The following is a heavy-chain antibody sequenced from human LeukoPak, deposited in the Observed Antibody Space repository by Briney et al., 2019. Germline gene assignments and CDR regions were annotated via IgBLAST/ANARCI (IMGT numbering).Heavy chain of an antibody. CDR1: GFTFDDYA. D-gene: IGHD3-9*01. J-gene: IGHJ4*02. V-gene: IGHV3-9*01. CDR2: ISWNSGSI. CDR3: TKDTSKYYDILTGYSN. Sequence: PGGSLRLSCAASGFTFDDYAMHWVRQAPGKGLEWVSGISWNSGSIGYADSVEGRFTISRDNAKNSLYLQMNSLGAEDTALYYCTKDTSKYYDILTGYSNWGQGTLVTVSS.